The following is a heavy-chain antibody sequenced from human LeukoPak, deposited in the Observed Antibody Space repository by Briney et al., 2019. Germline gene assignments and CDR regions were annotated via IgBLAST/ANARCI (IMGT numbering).Heavy chain of an antibody. CDR2: LYSGGNT. CDR3: ARVGITLFGVVIL. V-gene: IGHV3-53*01. D-gene: IGHD3-3*01. Sequence: GGSLRLSCAASGFIVSSNYMSWVRQAPGKGQEGVSILYSGGNTYYADSVKGRFIISRDNSNNTLYLQMNSLRTEDTAVYYCARVGITLFGVVILWGQGTLVTVSS. CDR1: GFIVSSNY. J-gene: IGHJ4*02.